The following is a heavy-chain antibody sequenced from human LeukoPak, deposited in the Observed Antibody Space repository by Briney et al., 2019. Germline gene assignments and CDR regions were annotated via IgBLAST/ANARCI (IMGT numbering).Heavy chain of an antibody. J-gene: IGHJ5*02. V-gene: IGHV4-39*06. CDR3: ARVAAAATGWFDP. Sequence: PSETLPLTCTVSGGSISSSSYYWGWIRQPPGKGLEWIGRLYYTGSTYYNPSLKSRVTISVDTSKNQFALKLSSVTAADTAVNYCARVAAAATGWFDPWGQGTLVTVSS. CDR2: LYYTGST. CDR1: GGSISSSSYY. D-gene: IGHD6-13*01.